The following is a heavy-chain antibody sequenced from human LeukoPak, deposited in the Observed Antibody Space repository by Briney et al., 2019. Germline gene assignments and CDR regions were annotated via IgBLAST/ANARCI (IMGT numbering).Heavy chain of an antibody. CDR1: WCSLRSSNL. Sequence: SETLSLTFAVSWCSLRSSNLLSWVRQPPRKGLELNGEIYHSGSTNYNPSLRSRVTISIDTSKKHFFLKLKSVTAADTAVYYCARGYGDFRVEGRYFHSWGQGTLVTVSS. V-gene: IGHV4-4*02. D-gene: IGHD4-17*01. CDR3: ARGYGDFRVEGRYFHS. J-gene: IGHJ4*02. CDR2: IYHSGST.